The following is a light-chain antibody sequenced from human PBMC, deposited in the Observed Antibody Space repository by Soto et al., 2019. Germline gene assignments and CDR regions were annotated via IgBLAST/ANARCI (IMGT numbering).Light chain of an antibody. CDR3: QQYYSNPWT. J-gene: IGKJ1*01. Sequence: DVVMTQSPDSLAVSLGERVTINCKSSQSVLYSSNNKNYLAWFQQKPGQPPKLLIYWASIRESGVPDRFSGSGSGTDFTLTISSLQAADVAVYYCQQYYSNPWTFGQGTRVEIK. CDR2: WAS. V-gene: IGKV4-1*01. CDR1: QSVLYSSNNKNY.